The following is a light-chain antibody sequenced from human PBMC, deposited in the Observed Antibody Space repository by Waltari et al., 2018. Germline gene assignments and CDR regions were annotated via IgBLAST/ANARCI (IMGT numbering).Light chain of an antibody. CDR1: SSDVGGYNY. CDR3: NSDAVNSYV. CDR2: DVT. V-gene: IGLV2-8*01. J-gene: IGLJ1*01. Sequence: QSALTQPPSASGSPGQSVTVSCTGTSSDVGGYNYVSWYQQHPGKAPKLLIYDVTKRPSGVPDRFSGSKSGNTASLTVSGLQAEDEADYDCNSDAVNSYVFGTGTKVTVL.